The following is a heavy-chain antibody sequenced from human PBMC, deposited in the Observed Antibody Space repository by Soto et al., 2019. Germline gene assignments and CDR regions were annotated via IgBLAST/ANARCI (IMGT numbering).Heavy chain of an antibody. J-gene: IGHJ5*02. CDR3: ARGRKQWLVRNWFDP. CDR2: MNPNSGNT. CDR1: GYTFTSYD. D-gene: IGHD6-19*01. Sequence: QVQLVQSGAEVKKPGASVKVSCKASGYTFTSYDINWLRQATGQGLEWMGWMNPNSGNTGYAQKFQGRVTMTRNTSKSTAYMELSSLRSEDTAVYYCARGRKQWLVRNWFDPWGQGTLVTVSS. V-gene: IGHV1-8*01.